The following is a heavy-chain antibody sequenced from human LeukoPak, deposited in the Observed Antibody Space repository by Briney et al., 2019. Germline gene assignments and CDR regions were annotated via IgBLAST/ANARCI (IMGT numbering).Heavy chain of an antibody. J-gene: IGHJ5*02. Sequence: ASVKVSCKASGYTFTSYYMHWVRQAPGQGLEWMGIINPSGGSTSYAQKFQGRVTMTRDTSTSTAYVELSSLRSEDTALYYCAKGSSSSDWFDPWGQGTLVTVSS. D-gene: IGHD6-6*01. V-gene: IGHV1-46*01. CDR3: AKGSSSSDWFDP. CDR1: GYTFTSYY. CDR2: INPSGGST.